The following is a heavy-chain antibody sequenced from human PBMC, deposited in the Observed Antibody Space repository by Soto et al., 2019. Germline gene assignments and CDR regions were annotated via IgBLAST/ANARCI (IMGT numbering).Heavy chain of an antibody. V-gene: IGHV4-34*01. Sequence: WETLSLTCAVYGGSFSGYYWSWIRQPPGKGLEWIGEINHSGSTNYNPSLKSRVTISVDTSKNQFSLKLSSVTAADTAVYYCARGGSTRITIFGVVIIPNNWFDPWGQGTLVTVS. D-gene: IGHD3-3*01. CDR3: ARGGSTRITIFGVVIIPNNWFDP. CDR1: GGSFSGYY. CDR2: INHSGST. J-gene: IGHJ5*02.